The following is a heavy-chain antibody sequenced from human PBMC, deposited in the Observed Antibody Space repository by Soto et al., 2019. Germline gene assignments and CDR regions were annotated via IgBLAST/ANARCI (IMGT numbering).Heavy chain of an antibody. CDR2: ISGTGDGS. V-gene: IGHV3-23*01. J-gene: IGHJ6*02. Sequence: GGSLRLSCVVSGFTFSSYAMSWVRQAPGKGLEWISGISGTGDGSNSANSVKGRFIISRDNSKNTLYLQMNSLRAEDTAVYYCAKDQLTAGGTYFYYYGVDLWGQGTTVTVSS. D-gene: IGHD6-13*01. CDR3: AKDQLTAGGTYFYYYGVDL. CDR1: GFTFSSYA.